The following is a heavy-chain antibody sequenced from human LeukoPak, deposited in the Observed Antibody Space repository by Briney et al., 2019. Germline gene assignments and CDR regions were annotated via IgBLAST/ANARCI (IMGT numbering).Heavy chain of an antibody. CDR2: ISYDGSNK. Sequence: GGSLRLSCAASGFTFSSYAIHWVRQAPGKGLEWVAVISYDGSNKYYADSVKGRFTISRDNSKNTLYLQMNSLRAEDTAVYYCARGDNYYDSTLGYWGQGTLVTVSS. CDR3: ARGDNYYDSTLGY. D-gene: IGHD3-22*01. V-gene: IGHV3-30-3*01. J-gene: IGHJ4*02. CDR1: GFTFSSYA.